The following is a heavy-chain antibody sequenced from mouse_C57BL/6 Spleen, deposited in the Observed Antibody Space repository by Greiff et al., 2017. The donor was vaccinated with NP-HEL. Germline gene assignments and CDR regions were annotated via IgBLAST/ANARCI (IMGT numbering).Heavy chain of an antibody. CDR1: GYTFTSYG. Sequence: VQLQQSGAELARPGASVKLSCKASGYTFTSYGISWVKQRTGQGLEWIGEIYPRSGNTYYNEKFKGKATLTADKSSSTAYMELRSLTSEDSAVYFCARDGYGSSYKFAYWGQGTLVTVSA. CDR2: IYPRSGNT. V-gene: IGHV1-81*01. CDR3: ARDGYGSSYKFAY. D-gene: IGHD1-1*01. J-gene: IGHJ3*01.